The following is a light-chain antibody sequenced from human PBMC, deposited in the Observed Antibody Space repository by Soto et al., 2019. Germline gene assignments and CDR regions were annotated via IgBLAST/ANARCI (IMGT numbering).Light chain of an antibody. CDR1: QGISNY. CDR3: QKYNSAPLT. V-gene: IGKV1-27*01. CDR2: AAS. J-gene: IGKJ4*01. Sequence: DIQMTQSPSSLSASVGDRVTITCRASQGISNYLAWYQQKPGKVPKLLIYAASTFQSGVPSRFSGSGSGTDFTLPISSLQPEDVATYYCQKYNSAPLTFGGGTKLEIK.